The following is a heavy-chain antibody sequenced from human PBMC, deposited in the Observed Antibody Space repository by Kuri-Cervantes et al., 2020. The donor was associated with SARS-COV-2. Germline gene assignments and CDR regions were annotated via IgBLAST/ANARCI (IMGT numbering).Heavy chain of an antibody. D-gene: IGHD2-8*01. CDR3: ARDLVGVHDS. CDR1: GFTFSRYA. V-gene: IGHV3-30-3*01. J-gene: IGHJ4*02. CDR2: IAYDGSNK. Sequence: LSLTCAAYGFTFSRYAMHWIRPAPGKGLEWVAVIAYDGSNKDYTASGKGRFTISRDNSQDTLYLQMKSLRTEDTALYYGARDLVGVHDSWGQGTLVTVSS.